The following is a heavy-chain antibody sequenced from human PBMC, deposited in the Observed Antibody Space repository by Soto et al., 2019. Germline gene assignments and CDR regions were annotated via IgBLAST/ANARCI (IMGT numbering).Heavy chain of an antibody. CDR2: IYHSGST. V-gene: IGHV4-38-2*01. D-gene: IGHD6-19*01. J-gene: IGHJ4*02. CDR3: ARGASSGWYNFDY. Sequence: SETLSLTCAVSGYSISSGYYWGWIRQPPGKGLEWIGSIYHSGSTYYNPSLKSRVTISVDTSKNQFSLKLSSVTAADTAVYYCARGASSGWYNFDYWGQGTLVTVLL. CDR1: GYSISSGYY.